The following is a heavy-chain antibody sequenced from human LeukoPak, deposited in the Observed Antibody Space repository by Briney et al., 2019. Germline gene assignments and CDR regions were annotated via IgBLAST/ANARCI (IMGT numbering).Heavy chain of an antibody. Sequence: PGGSLRLSCAASGFTFGTYAMTWVRQAPGKGLEWVSLISGSGDITYYAHSLKDRFTISRDNSKNTLYLQMNSLRAEDTAVYYCARSFTSSWWPSFDYWGQGTLVTVSS. D-gene: IGHD6-13*01. CDR1: GFTFGTYA. V-gene: IGHV3-23*01. J-gene: IGHJ4*02. CDR3: ARSFTSSWWPSFDY. CDR2: ISGSGDIT.